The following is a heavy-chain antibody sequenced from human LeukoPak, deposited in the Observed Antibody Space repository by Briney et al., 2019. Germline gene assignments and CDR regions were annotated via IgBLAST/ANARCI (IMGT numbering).Heavy chain of an antibody. CDR1: AYSISSAYY. Sequence: SETLSLTCTVSAYSISSAYYWGWIRQPPGKGLEWIGSIYHSGSTYYNPSLKSRVTISVDTSKNQFSLRLTSVTAADTAVYYCARSSYYFDSSGYQPSAFDIWGQGTMVTVSS. V-gene: IGHV4-38-2*02. D-gene: IGHD3-22*01. CDR3: ARSSYYFDSSGYQPSAFDI. CDR2: IYHSGST. J-gene: IGHJ3*02.